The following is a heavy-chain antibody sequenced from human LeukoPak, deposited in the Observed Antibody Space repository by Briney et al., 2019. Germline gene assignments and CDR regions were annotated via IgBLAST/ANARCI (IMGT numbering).Heavy chain of an antibody. CDR2: INGDGSST. CDR1: GFTFSYYW. CDR3: ATSRSFDY. J-gene: IGHJ4*02. Sequence: GGSLRLSCAASGFTFSYYWMHWVSQAPGKWLVWVSRINGDGSSTSYADSVKGRFTISRDNGKNTLYLQMNSLRAEDTAVYYCATSRSFDYWGQGTLVTVSS. V-gene: IGHV3-74*01.